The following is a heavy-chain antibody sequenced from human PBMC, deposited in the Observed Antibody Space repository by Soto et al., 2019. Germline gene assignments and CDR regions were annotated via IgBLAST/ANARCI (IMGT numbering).Heavy chain of an antibody. J-gene: IGHJ4*02. V-gene: IGHV4-34*01. Sequence: PSETLSLTCTVSGVSISSYYWTWIRQPPGTGLEWIGEINHSGSTNYNPSLKSRVTISVDTSKNQFSLYLQMNSLTAEDTAVYYCTRPRYDGSGTPFDHWGQGSLVTVSS. CDR2: INHSGST. CDR3: TRPRYDGSGTPFDH. D-gene: IGHD3-22*01. CDR1: GVSISSYY.